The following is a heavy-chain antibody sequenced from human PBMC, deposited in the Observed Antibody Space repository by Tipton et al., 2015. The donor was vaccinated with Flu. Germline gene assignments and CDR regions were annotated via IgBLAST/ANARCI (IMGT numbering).Heavy chain of an antibody. CDR1: NASVTSGGYY. J-gene: IGHJ4*02. D-gene: IGHD6-19*01. Sequence: TLSLTCSVSNASVTSGGYYWSWIRQYPGRGLEWIGYIYYGGSTFYNPSLKRRFTITLDTSQNHFPLKKSSVTAADTAVYYCARGWSKAVAGSYYFDSWGQGTLVTVSS. CDR3: ARGWSKAVAGSYYFDS. V-gene: IGHV4-31*03. CDR2: IYYGGST.